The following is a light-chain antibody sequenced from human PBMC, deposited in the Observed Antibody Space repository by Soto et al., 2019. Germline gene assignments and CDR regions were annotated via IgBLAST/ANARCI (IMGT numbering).Light chain of an antibody. V-gene: IGLV2-23*01. J-gene: IGLJ1*01. CDR2: EGS. Sequence: QSVLTQPASVSGSPGQSITISCTGTSSDVGSYNLVSWYQHHPGKAPKLMIYEGSKRPSGVSNRFSGSKSGNTASLTFSGLQAEDEADYYCCSFAGSSTYVFGTGTKFTVL. CDR3: CSFAGSSTYV. CDR1: SSDVGSYNL.